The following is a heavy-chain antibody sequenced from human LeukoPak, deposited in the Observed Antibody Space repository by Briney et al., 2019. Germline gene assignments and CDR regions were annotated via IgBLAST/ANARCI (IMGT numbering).Heavy chain of an antibody. Sequence: ASVKVSCKASGYTFTGYYMHWVRQAPGQGLEWMGWINPNSGGTNYAQKFQGRVTMTRDASISTAYMELSRLRPDDTAVYYCARDIERERGGYYFDYWGQGTLVTVSS. J-gene: IGHJ4*02. CDR2: INPNSGGT. CDR1: GYTFTGYY. CDR3: ARDIERERGGYYFDY. V-gene: IGHV1-2*02. D-gene: IGHD3-16*01.